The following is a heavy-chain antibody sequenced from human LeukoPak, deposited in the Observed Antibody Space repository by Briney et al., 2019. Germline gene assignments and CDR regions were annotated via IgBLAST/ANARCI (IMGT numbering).Heavy chain of an antibody. Sequence: GASVKVSCKASGYTFTSYYMHWVRQAPGQGLEWMGIINPSGGSTSYAQKFQGRVTMTRDTSTSTVCMELSSLRSEDTAVYYCAYSRMVRGVIRKVDYWGQGTLVTVSS. V-gene: IGHV1-46*01. J-gene: IGHJ4*02. CDR3: AYSRMVRGVIRKVDY. CDR1: GYTFTSYY. D-gene: IGHD3-10*01. CDR2: INPSGGST.